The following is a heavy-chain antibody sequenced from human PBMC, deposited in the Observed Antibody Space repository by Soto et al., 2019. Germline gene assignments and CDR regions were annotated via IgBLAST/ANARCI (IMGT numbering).Heavy chain of an antibody. V-gene: IGHV5-10-1*01. D-gene: IGHD3-10*01. J-gene: IGHJ6*02. Sequence: PGESLKISCKGSGYSFTRYWISWVRQMPGKGLEWMGRIDPSDSYTNYSPSFQGHVTLSADKSISTAYLQWGSLKGSDTGMSYWAIHYLVKSDCYYYAMDVWGQGTTVTVSS. CDR1: GYSFTRYW. CDR2: IDPSDSYT. CDR3: AIHYLVKSDCYYYAMDV.